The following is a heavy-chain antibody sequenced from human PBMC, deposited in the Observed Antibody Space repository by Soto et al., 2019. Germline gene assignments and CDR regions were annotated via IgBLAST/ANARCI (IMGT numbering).Heavy chain of an antibody. CDR2: INHSGST. CDR3: AREHQDIVVVVAAAVPRNWFDP. CDR1: GGSFSGYY. J-gene: IGHJ5*02. V-gene: IGHV4-34*01. Sequence: QVQLQQWGAGLLKPSETLSLTCAVYGGSFSGYYWSWIRQPPGKGLEWIGEINHSGSTNYKPSLKGRGTISVGTSKNQCSLQLSSVPAADTAVYYCAREHQDIVVVVAAAVPRNWFDPWGLGTLVTVSS. D-gene: IGHD2-15*01.